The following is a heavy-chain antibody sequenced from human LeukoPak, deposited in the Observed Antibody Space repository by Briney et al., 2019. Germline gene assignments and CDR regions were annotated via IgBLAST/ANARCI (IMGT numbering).Heavy chain of an antibody. J-gene: IGHJ4*02. V-gene: IGHV1-69*04. CDR1: GGTFSSYA. Sequence: ASVKVSCKASGGTFSSYAISWVRQAPGQGLEWMGRIIPILGIANYAQKFQGRVTITADKSTSTAYMELSSLRSEDTAVYYCARKYYDSSGYPYYFDYWGQRTLVTVSS. CDR2: IIPILGIA. D-gene: IGHD3-22*01. CDR3: ARKYYDSSGYPYYFDY.